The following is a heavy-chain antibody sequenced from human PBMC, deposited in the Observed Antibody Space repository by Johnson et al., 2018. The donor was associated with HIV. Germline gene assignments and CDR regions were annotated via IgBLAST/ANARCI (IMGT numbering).Heavy chain of an antibody. V-gene: IGHV3-74*02. CDR1: GFTVSSNY. CDR2: INSDGSST. Sequence: VQLVESGGGLIQPGVSLRLSCAASGFTVSSNYMSWVRQAPGKGLVWVSRINSDGSSTTYADSVKGRFTISRDNARKSLYLQMNNLRAEDTAVYYCVRDDGSDFEAFDIWGLGTMVTVSS. D-gene: IGHD2-21*01. CDR3: VRDDGSDFEAFDI. J-gene: IGHJ3*02.